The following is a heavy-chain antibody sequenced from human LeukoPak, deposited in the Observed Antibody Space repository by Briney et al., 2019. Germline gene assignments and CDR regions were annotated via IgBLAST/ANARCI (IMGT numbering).Heavy chain of an antibody. CDR2: IYYSGST. Sequence: SETLSLTCTVSGGSISSYYWSWIRQPPGKGLEWIGYIYYSGSTNYNPSLKSRVTISVDTSKNQFSLKLSSVTAADTAVYYCARYGDYDAVDIWGQGTMVTVSS. J-gene: IGHJ3*02. CDR1: GGSISSYY. V-gene: IGHV4-59*01. CDR3: ARYGDYDAVDI. D-gene: IGHD4-17*01.